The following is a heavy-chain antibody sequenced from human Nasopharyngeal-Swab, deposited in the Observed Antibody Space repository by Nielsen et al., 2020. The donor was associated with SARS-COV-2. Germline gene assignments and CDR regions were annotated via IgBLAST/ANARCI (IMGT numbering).Heavy chain of an antibody. V-gene: IGHV4-59*01. J-gene: IGHJ6*03. D-gene: IGHD6-13*01. CDR2: IYYSGST. Sequence: REAPGKGLEWIGYIYYSGSTNYNPSLKSRVTISVGTSKNQFSLKLSSVTAADTAVYYCARGFVAADNYYYYYMDVWGKGTTVTVSS. CDR3: ARGFVAADNYYYYYMDV.